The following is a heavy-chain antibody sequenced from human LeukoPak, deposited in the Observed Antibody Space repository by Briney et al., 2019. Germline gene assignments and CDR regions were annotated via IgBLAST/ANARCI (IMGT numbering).Heavy chain of an antibody. Sequence: GGSLRLSCAASGYTSSSYGMHWVRQAPGKGLEWVAVMSYDGSNKYYADSVKGRFTISRDNSKNTLFLQMNSLRAEDTAVYYCAKGFASFDYWGQGTLVTVSS. CDR1: GYTSSSYG. V-gene: IGHV3-30*18. CDR2: MSYDGSNK. J-gene: IGHJ4*02. CDR3: AKGFASFDY. D-gene: IGHD3-10*01.